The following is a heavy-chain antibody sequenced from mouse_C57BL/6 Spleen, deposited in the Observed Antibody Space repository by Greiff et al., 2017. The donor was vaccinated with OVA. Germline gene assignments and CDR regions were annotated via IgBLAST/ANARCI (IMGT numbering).Heavy chain of an antibody. D-gene: IGHD1-1*01. Sequence: EVKLMESGAELVRPGASVKLSCTASGFNIKDDYMHWVKQRPEQGLEWIGWIDPENGDTEYASKFQGKATITADTSSNTAYLQRSSLTSEDTAVYYCTVVANWGQGTLVTVSA. CDR3: TVVAN. CDR2: IDPENGDT. CDR1: GFNIKDDY. V-gene: IGHV14-4*01. J-gene: IGHJ3*01.